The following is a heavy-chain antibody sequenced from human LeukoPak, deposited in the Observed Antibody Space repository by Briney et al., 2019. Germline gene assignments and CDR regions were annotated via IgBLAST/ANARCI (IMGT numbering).Heavy chain of an antibody. CDR1: GGSISSYY. CDR3: ARDHGEGFDY. J-gene: IGHJ4*02. D-gene: IGHD4-17*01. CDR2: IYYSGST. V-gene: IGHV4-59*01. Sequence: SETLSLTCTVSGGSISSYYWSWIRQPPGKGLEWIGYIYYSGSTNYNPSLKSRVTISADTSKNQFSLKLSSVTAADTAVYYCARDHGEGFDYWGQGTLVTVSS.